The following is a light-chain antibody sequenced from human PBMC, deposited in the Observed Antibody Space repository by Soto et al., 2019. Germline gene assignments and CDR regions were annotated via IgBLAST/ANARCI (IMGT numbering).Light chain of an antibody. CDR2: NFN. V-gene: IGLV2-14*01. CDR1: SSDVGGYNY. J-gene: IGLJ7*01. Sequence: QSALTQPASVSGSPGQSITLSCTGTSSDVGGYNYVSWYQQHPGKAPKLIIYNFNNWPSGVSNRFSGSKSGNTASLTISGLQAEDEADYYCSSYTSSRTAVFGGGTQLTVL. CDR3: SSYTSSRTAV.